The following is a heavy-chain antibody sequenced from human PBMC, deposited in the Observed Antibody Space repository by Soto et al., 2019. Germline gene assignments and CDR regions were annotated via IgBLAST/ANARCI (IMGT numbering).Heavy chain of an antibody. CDR3: ARSSQSTVTNFDY. V-gene: IGHV4-31*03. CDR2: IYYSGST. D-gene: IGHD4-17*01. J-gene: IGHJ4*02. Sequence: PSETLSLTCTVSGGSISSGGYYWSWIRQHPGKGLEWIGYIYYSGSTYYNPSLKSRVTISVDTSKNQFSLKLSSVTAADTAVYYCARSSQSTVTNFDYWGQGTLVTVS. CDR1: GGSISSGGYY.